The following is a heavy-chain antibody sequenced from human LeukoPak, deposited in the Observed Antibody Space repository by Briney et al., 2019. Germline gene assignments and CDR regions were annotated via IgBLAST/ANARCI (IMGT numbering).Heavy chain of an antibody. CDR1: GVSINSSSYY. D-gene: IGHD5-24*01. Sequence: PSETLSLTCTVSGVSINSSSYYWGWIRQPPGKGLEWIGSIFYSGNTYDNPSLKSRVTISVDTSKNQFSLKLNSVTAAHTAVYYCARHRSKWLQSSFDYWGQGTLVTVPS. V-gene: IGHV4-39*01. CDR2: IFYSGNT. J-gene: IGHJ4*02. CDR3: ARHRSKWLQSSFDY.